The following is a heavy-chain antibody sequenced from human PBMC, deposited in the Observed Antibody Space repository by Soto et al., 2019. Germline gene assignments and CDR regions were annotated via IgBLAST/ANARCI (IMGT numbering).Heavy chain of an antibody. CDR1: GFTFSDHY. V-gene: IGHV3-72*01. J-gene: IGHJ4*02. Sequence: EVQVVESGGGLVQPGGSLRLSFAASGFTFSDHYVDWVRQAPGKGLEWVGRIRKKANRYTTEYAASVKGRFTISSDDSKPSVSLQMDTLNIEDTAEYLCAGDLARAGPTNDYWGQGTLVTVSS. CDR2: IRKKANRYTT. D-gene: IGHD1-26*01. CDR3: AGDLARAGPTNDY.